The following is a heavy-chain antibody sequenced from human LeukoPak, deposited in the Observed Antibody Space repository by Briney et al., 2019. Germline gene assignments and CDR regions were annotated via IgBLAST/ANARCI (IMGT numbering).Heavy chain of an antibody. J-gene: IGHJ4*02. D-gene: IGHD5-18*01. CDR3: TKSSEYSYGYYFDY. CDR2: ISGSGGST. Sequence: GGSLRLSCAASGFTFSSYAMSWVRQAPGKGLEWVSGISGSGGSTYYADSVKGRFTISRDNSKNTLYLQMNSLRANDTAVYYCTKSSEYSYGYYFDYWGQGTLVTVSS. V-gene: IGHV3-23*01. CDR1: GFTFSSYA.